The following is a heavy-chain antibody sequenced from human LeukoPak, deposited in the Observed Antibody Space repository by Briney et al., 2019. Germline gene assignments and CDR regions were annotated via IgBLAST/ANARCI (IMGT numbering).Heavy chain of an antibody. V-gene: IGHV4-59*12. D-gene: IGHD3-10*01. CDR2: IYYSGST. J-gene: IGHJ2*01. Sequence: SETLSLTCTVSGGSISSYYWSWIRQPPGKGLEWIGYIYYSGSTNYNPSLKSRVTISVDTSKNQFSLKLSSVTAADTAVYYCATTPRGAWYFDLWGRGTLVTVSS. CDR1: GGSISSYY. CDR3: ATTPRGAWYFDL.